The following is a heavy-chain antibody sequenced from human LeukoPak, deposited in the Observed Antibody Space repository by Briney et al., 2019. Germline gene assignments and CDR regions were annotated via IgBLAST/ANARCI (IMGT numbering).Heavy chain of an antibody. V-gene: IGHV4-59*08. Sequence: SETPSLTCTVSGGSISSYYWSWIRQPPGKRLEWIGYIYYSGSTNYNPSLKSRVTISVDTSKNQFSLKLSSVTAADTAVYYCARHYGDYVNAKEAFDIWGQGTMVTVSS. CDR3: ARHYGDYVNAKEAFDI. D-gene: IGHD4-17*01. CDR2: IYYSGST. J-gene: IGHJ3*02. CDR1: GGSISSYY.